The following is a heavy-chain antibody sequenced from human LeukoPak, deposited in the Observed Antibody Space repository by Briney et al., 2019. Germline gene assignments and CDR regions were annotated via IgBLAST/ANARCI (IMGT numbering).Heavy chain of an antibody. D-gene: IGHD3-10*01. J-gene: IGHJ4*02. Sequence: PSETLSLTCTVSGGSISSYYWSWIRQPAGKGLEWIGRIYTSGSTNYNPSLKSRVTMSVDTSKNQFSLKLSSVTAADTAVYYCARIGDYYGSGSHDYWGQGTLVTVSS. CDR2: IYTSGST. CDR1: GGSISSYY. V-gene: IGHV4-4*07. CDR3: ARIGDYYGSGSHDY.